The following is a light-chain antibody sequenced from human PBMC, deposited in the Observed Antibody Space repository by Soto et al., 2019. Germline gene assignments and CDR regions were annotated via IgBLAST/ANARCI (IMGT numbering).Light chain of an antibody. Sequence: DIQMTQSPSTLSASVGDRVTITCRASQSISSWLAWYQQKPGKAPKLLIYDASSLESGVPSRVSGSGSGKEFTLTISSLQPDDFATYYCQQYNTCWTCGPGTTAVIK. CDR2: DAS. J-gene: IGKJ1*01. CDR3: QQYNTCWT. CDR1: QSISSW. V-gene: IGKV1-5*01.